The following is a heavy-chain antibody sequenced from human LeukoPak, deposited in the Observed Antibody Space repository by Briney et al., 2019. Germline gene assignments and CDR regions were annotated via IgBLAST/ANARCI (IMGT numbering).Heavy chain of an antibody. J-gene: IGHJ4*02. CDR1: GFTFSSYW. CDR2: IKQDGSEK. D-gene: IGHD5-24*01. Sequence: PGGSLRLSCAASGFTFSSYWMSWVRQAPGKGLEWVANIKQDGSEKYYVDSVKGRFTISRDNAKNSLYLQMNSLRAEDTAVYYCARGPEGDGYKNFDYWGQGTLVTVSS. CDR3: ARGPEGDGYKNFDY. V-gene: IGHV3-7*01.